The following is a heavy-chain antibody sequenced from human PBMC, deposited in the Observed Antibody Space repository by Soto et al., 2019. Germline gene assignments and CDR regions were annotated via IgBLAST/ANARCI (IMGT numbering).Heavy chain of an antibody. CDR3: ASVAARKSSNYYYGMDV. Sequence: PGGSLRLSCAASGFTFSSYAMHWVRQAPGKGLEWVAVISYDGSNKYYADSVKGRFTISRDNSKNTLYLQMNSLRAEDTAVYYCASVAARKSSNYYYGMDVWGQGTTVTVSS. J-gene: IGHJ6*02. V-gene: IGHV3-30-3*01. D-gene: IGHD6-6*01. CDR2: ISYDGSNK. CDR1: GFTFSSYA.